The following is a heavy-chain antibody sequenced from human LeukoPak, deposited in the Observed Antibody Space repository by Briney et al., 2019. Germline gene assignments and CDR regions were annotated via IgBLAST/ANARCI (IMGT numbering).Heavy chain of an antibody. V-gene: IGHV3-23*01. CDR2: ISGSGGTT. CDR3: AKCGIVGATDSCWFDP. Sequence: PGGSLRLSCAASGFTFSNYAMSWVRQAPGKGLEWVSGISGSGGTTYYADSVKGRFTLSRDNSKNTLFLQMNSLRAEDTAVYYCAKCGIVGATDSCWFDPWGQGTLVTVSS. J-gene: IGHJ5*02. CDR1: GFTFSNYA. D-gene: IGHD1-26*01.